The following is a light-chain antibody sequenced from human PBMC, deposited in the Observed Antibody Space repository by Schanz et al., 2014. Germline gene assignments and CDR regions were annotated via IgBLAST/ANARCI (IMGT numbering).Light chain of an antibody. V-gene: IGLV1-44*01. CDR1: RSNVGSNT. J-gene: IGLJ3*02. CDR2: SNN. Sequence: QSVLTQPPSASGTPGQRVTMSCSGSRSNVGSNTVSWYQQLPGTAPKLLIYSNNQRPSGVPDRFSGSKSGTSASLAISGLQSEDEADYCCATWDDSLNGWVFGGGTKLTVL. CDR3: ATWDDSLNGWV.